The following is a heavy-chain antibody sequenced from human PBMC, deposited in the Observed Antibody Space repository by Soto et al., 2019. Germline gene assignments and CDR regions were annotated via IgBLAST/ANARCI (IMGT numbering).Heavy chain of an antibody. CDR2: IFHSGST. CDR3: ARVYSGSYSDS. D-gene: IGHD1-26*01. J-gene: IGHJ4*02. CDR1: GGAIRSNNW. Sequence: QVQLQESGPGLVKPSGTLSLTCAVSGGAIRSNNWWSWVRQPPGKGLEWIGEIFHSGSTYYNPSLKTLVTISVDTSKNQFSLQVSSVTAADTAVYYCARVYSGSYSDSWGQGTLVTVSA. V-gene: IGHV4-4*02.